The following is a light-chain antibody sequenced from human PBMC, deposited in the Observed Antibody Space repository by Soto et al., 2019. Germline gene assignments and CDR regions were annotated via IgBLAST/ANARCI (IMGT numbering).Light chain of an antibody. J-gene: IGKJ1*01. CDR1: QNIGSS. CDR2: GAS. CDR3: QQYNNWWT. Sequence: EIVMTQSPATLSVSPGERATVSCRASQNIGSSVAWYQQKPGQSPRLLIYGASTRATGISSRFSGSGSGTEFTLTISSLQCEDFAVYYCQQYNNWWTFGQGTKVEIK. V-gene: IGKV3D-15*01.